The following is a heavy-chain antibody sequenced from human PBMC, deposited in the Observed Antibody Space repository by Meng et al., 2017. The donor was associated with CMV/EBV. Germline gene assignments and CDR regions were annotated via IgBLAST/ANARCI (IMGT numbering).Heavy chain of an antibody. J-gene: IGHJ3*02. CDR3: ARGAVGAFDI. CDR1: GGSFSGYY. V-gene: IGHV4-34*01. D-gene: IGHD1-26*01. CDR2: INHSGST. Sequence: SETLSLTCAVYGGSFSGYYGSWIRQPPGKGLEWIGEINHSGSTNYNPSLKSRVTISVDTSKNQFSLKLSSVTAADTAVYYCARGAVGAFDIWGQGTMVTVSS.